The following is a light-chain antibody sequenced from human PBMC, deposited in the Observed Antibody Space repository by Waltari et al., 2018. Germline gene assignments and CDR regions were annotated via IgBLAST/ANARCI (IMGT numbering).Light chain of an antibody. J-gene: IGLJ2*01. CDR2: DVS. CDR3: SSKTSSSTVV. V-gene: IGLV2-14*03. CDR1: SSDVGGYNC. Sequence: QSALTQPASVSGSPGQSITISRTGTSSDVGGYNCVSWYQHHPGKAPKLLVFDVSNRPSGASNRFSGSKSGNTASLTIAGLQAGDEADYYCSSKTSSSTVVFGGGTKLTVL.